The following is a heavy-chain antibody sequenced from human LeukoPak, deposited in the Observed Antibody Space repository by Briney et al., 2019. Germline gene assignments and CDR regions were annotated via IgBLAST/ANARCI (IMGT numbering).Heavy chain of an antibody. CDR2: ISSSGSTI. D-gene: IGHD3-22*01. CDR1: GFTFSDYY. CDR3: ARDRSSVVSSGYYYVDAFDI. J-gene: IGHJ3*02. Sequence: GGSLRLSCAASGFTFSDYYMSWIRQAPGKGLEWVSYISSSGSTIYYADSVKGRFTISRDNAKSSLYLQMNSLRAEDTAVYYCARDRSSVVSSGYYYVDAFDIWGQGTMVTVSS. V-gene: IGHV3-11*04.